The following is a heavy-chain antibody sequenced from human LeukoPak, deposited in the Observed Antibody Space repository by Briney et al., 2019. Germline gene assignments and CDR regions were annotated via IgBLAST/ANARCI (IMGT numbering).Heavy chain of an antibody. Sequence: GGSLRLSCAASGFTFSDYYMSWIRQAPGKGLEWVSVIYSGGSTYYADSVKGRFTLSRDNSMNTLYLQMNSLRPEDTAVYYCARVGRYCSSTSCYYYYYMDVWGQGTLVTVSS. CDR2: IYSGGST. J-gene: IGHJ6*03. V-gene: IGHV3-66*02. CDR3: ARVGRYCSSTSCYYYYYMDV. D-gene: IGHD2-2*01. CDR1: GFTFSDYY.